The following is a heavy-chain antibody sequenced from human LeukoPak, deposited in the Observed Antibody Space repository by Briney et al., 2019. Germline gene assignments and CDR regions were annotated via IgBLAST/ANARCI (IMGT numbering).Heavy chain of an antibody. J-gene: IGHJ6*03. CDR2: IYSGGST. CDR3: ARDPASIAAAGTDYYYYYMDV. CDR1: GFTVSSNY. D-gene: IGHD6-13*01. Sequence: ETGGSLRLSCAASGFTVSSNYMSWVRQAPGKGLEWVSVIYSGGSTYYADSVKGRFTISRDNSKNTLYLQMNSLRAEDTAVYYCARDPASIAAAGTDYYYYYMDVWGKGTTVTVSS. V-gene: IGHV3-66*01.